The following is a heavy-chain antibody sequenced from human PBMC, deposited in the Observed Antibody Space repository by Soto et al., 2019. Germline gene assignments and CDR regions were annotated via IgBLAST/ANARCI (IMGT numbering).Heavy chain of an antibody. J-gene: IGHJ6*02. CDR3: AKDRSDILTGYPIQYGMDV. CDR1: GFTFSSYA. V-gene: IGHV3-23*01. D-gene: IGHD3-9*01. Sequence: GGSLRLSCAASGFTFSSYAMSWVRQAPGKGLEWVSSFSGSGDNTDYADSVKGRFTISRDNSKNTLYMQMNSLRAEDTAVYYCAKDRSDILTGYPIQYGMDVWGQGTTVTVSS. CDR2: FSGSGDNT.